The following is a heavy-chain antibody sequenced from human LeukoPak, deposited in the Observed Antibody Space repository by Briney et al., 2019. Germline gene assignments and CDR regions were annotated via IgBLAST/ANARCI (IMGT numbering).Heavy chain of an antibody. D-gene: IGHD2-2*01. CDR2: IYHSGST. Sequence: SETLSLTCTVSGYSIGSGYYWGWIRQPPGKGLEWIGSIYHSGSTYYNPSLKSRVTISVDTSKNQFSLKLSSVTAADTAVYYCARVNQLLTNWFDPWGQGTLVTVSS. V-gene: IGHV4-38-2*02. J-gene: IGHJ5*02. CDR1: GYSIGSGYY. CDR3: ARVNQLLTNWFDP.